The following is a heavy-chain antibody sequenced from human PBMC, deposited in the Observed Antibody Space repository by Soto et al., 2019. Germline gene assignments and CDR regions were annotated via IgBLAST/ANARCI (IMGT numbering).Heavy chain of an antibody. J-gene: IGHJ6*02. V-gene: IGHV4-59*01. CDR1: CGSIISYY. Sequence: PSATLSLTSTVSCGSIISYYWIWIRQPPGKGVEWIGYVFYTGRANYNASLKSRVSISLDTSNYQFSLKLSSVTAADTAVYYCARDGDGRMTTNPYYYNGMDVWGPGTTVTVSS. CDR2: VFYTGRA. D-gene: IGHD4-4*01. CDR3: ARDGDGRMTTNPYYYNGMDV.